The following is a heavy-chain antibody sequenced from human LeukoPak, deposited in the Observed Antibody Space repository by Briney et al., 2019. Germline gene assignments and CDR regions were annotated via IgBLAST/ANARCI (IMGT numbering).Heavy chain of an antibody. V-gene: IGHV4-59*12. CDR3: ARGKGHDYGDQRNFDY. J-gene: IGHJ4*02. CDR1: GGSISSYY. D-gene: IGHD4-17*01. Sequence: SETLSLTCTVSGGSISSYYWSWIRQPPGKGLEWIGYIYYSGSTNYNPSLKSRVTISVDTSKNRFSLKLSSVTAADTAVYYCARGKGHDYGDQRNFDYWGQGTLVTVSS. CDR2: IYYSGST.